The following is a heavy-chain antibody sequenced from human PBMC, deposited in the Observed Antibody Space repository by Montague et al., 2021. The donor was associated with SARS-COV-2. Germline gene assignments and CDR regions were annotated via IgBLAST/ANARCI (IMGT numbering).Heavy chain of an antibody. CDR1: GSSVRSYY. CDR3: ARENTVTTFGGPYYIDS. CDR2: IYDSGST. J-gene: IGHJ4*02. D-gene: IGHD4-17*01. Sequence: SETLSLTCIVSGSSVRSYYWSWIRQPPGKGLEWIGYIYDSGSTNYNPSXKSRVTISVDTSKNQFSLELSSVTAADTAVYYCARENTVTTFGGPYYIDSWGQGTLVTVSA. V-gene: IGHV4-59*02.